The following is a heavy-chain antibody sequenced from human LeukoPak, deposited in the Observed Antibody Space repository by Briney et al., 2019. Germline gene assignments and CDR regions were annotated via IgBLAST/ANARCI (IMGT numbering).Heavy chain of an antibody. CDR1: GGSISSGDYY. CDR3: AGRKPYYFDY. J-gene: IGHJ4*02. V-gene: IGHV4-30-4*01. CDR2: IYYSGST. Sequence: SETLSLTCTVSGGSISSGDYYWGWIRQPPGKGLEWIGYIYYSGSTYYNPSLKSRITISVDTSKNQFSLKLSSVTAADTAVYYCAGRKPYYFDYWGQGTLVTVSS. D-gene: IGHD1-14*01.